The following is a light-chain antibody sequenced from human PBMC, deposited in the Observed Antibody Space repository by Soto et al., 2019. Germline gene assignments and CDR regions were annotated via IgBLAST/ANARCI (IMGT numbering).Light chain of an antibody. J-gene: IGKJ1*01. CDR2: KAA. CDR3: QQYNSYWT. V-gene: IGKV1-5*03. CDR1: QSISSW. Sequence: DIQMTQSPSTLSASVGDRVTITCRASQSISSWLAWYQQKPGKAPKLLIYKAASLESGVPSRFSGSGSGAEFSATISSLQPDDFATYYGQQYNSYWTFGQGTQAEIK.